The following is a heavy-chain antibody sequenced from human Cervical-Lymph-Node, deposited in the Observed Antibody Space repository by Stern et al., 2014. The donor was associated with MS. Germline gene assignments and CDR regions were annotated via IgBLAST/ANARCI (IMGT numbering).Heavy chain of an antibody. D-gene: IGHD6-19*01. CDR2: VSYDGSRQ. Sequence: VQLVESGGGVVQPGRSLRLSCVASGFTFHNYDVDWVRQTPGKGLEWVAIVSYDGSRQFYADSVRGRFTISRDNSKNTLYLQMNSLRPDDTGVYFCARGPVAGRSYYFDYWGQGTLVTVSS. CDR3: ARGPVAGRSYYFDY. J-gene: IGHJ4*02. V-gene: IGHV3-30-3*01. CDR1: GFTFHNYD.